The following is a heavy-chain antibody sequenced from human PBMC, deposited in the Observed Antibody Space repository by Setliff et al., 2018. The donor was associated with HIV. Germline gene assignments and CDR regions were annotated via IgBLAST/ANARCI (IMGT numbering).Heavy chain of an antibody. CDR3: SRVYCRGGTCPHYFDY. J-gene: IGHJ4*02. CDR2: IYPGDSET. CDR1: GYSFTSYW. Sequence: PGESLKISCKGSGYSFTSYWIGWVRQMPGKGLEWLGIIYPGDSETRYSPSFQGQVTISADKSINTAYLQWSSLKASDTAMYYCSRVYCRGGTCPHYFDYWAQGTLVTVSS. D-gene: IGHD2-15*01. V-gene: IGHV5-51*01.